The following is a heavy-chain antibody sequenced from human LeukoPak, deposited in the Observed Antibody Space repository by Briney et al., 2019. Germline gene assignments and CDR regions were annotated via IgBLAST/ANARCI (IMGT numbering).Heavy chain of an antibody. J-gene: IGHJ4*02. CDR2: IRYDGSNK. V-gene: IGHV3-30*02. CDR1: GFTFSSYG. Sequence: PGGSLRLSCAASGFTFSSYGMHWVRQAPGKGLEWVAFIRYDGSNKYYADSVKGRFTISRDNSKNTLYLQMNSLRAEDTAVYYCAKRGTVHVVDIAMAGGLSFDYWGQGTLVTVSS. CDR3: AKRGTVHVVDIAMAGGLSFDY. D-gene: IGHD5-18*01.